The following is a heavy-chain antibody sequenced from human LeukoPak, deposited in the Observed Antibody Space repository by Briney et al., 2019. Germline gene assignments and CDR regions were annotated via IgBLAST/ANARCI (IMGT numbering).Heavy chain of an antibody. V-gene: IGHV1-8*03. CDR2: MNPNSGNT. D-gene: IGHD6-19*01. CDR3: AREAVAVLIGDYYYYMDV. CDR1: GYTFTSYD. J-gene: IGHJ6*03. Sequence: ASVKVSCKASGYTFTSYDINWVRQATGQGLEWMGWMNPNSGNTGYAQKFQGRVTITRNTSISTAYMELSSLRSEDTAVYYCAREAVAVLIGDYYYYMDVWGKGTTVTVSS.